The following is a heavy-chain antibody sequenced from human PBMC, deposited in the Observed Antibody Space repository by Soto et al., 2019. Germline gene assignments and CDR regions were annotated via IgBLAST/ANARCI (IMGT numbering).Heavy chain of an antibody. D-gene: IGHD2-2*01. CDR1: GFTFSSYA. J-gene: IGHJ6*02. Sequence: EVQLLESGGGLVQPGGSLRLSCAASGFTFSSYAMSWVRQAPGKGLEWVSAISGSGGSTYYADSVKGRFTISRDNSKNTLYLQMNSLRAEDTAVYYCAKTGYCSSTSCYDGGMDVWGQGTTVTVSS. CDR2: ISGSGGST. V-gene: IGHV3-23*01. CDR3: AKTGYCSSTSCYDGGMDV.